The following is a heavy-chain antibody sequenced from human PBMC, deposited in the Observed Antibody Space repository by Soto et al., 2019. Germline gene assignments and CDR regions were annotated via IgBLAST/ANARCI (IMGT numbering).Heavy chain of an antibody. CDR2: IDDSGDT. Sequence: SETLSLTCAVYGASFRGYSWSWIRRPPGKVLEWIGEIDDSGDTNYNSSLKSRVTISVDTSKNQFSLKLNSMTAADTAVYYCARSYRDNYGYFRVVPRADWFDPWGQGTPVTVS. V-gene: IGHV4-34*01. J-gene: IGHJ5*02. CDR3: ARSYRDNYGYFRVVPRADWFDP. CDR1: GASFRGYS. D-gene: IGHD3-3*01.